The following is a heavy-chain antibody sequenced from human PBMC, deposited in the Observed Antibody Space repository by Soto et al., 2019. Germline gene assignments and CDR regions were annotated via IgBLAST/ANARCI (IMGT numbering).Heavy chain of an antibody. D-gene: IGHD3-10*01. V-gene: IGHV4-31*03. CDR1: GGSISSGGYY. CDR3: ARRMVRGVILDY. J-gene: IGHJ4*02. CDR2: IYYSGST. Sequence: TLSLTCTVSGGSISSGGYYWSWIRQHPGKGLEWIGYIYYSGSTYYNPSLKSRVTISVDTSKNQFSLKLSSVTAADTAVYYCARRMVRGVILDYWGQGTLVTVSS.